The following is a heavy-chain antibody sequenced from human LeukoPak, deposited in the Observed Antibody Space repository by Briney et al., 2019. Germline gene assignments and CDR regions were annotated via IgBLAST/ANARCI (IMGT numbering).Heavy chain of an antibody. CDR1: GNSITSDS. V-gene: IGHV4-59*12. CDR3: ARDLNWYSGYLFDY. D-gene: IGHD5-12*01. CDR2: INYSGRS. J-gene: IGHJ4*02. Sequence: SETLSLTCIVSGNSITSDSWSWIRQSPGKGLEWIGYINYSGRSEYDPSLKSRVTISVDRSRKRVSLKMRSVTAADTAVYYCARDLNWYSGYLFDYWGQGTLVTVSS.